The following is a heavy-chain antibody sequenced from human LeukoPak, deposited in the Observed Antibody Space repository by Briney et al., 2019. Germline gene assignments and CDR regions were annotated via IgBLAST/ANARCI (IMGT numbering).Heavy chain of an antibody. CDR3: ARDRPGAAAGIFDY. V-gene: IGHV3-21*01. CDR2: ISSSSIYI. J-gene: IGHJ4*02. CDR1: GFTFSRNS. Sequence: GGSLRLSCAASGFTFSRNSMNWVRQAPGKGLEWVSSISSSSIYIYYADSVKGRFTISRDNAKNSLYLQMNSLRAEDTAVYYCARDRPGAAAGIFDYWGQGTLVTVSS. D-gene: IGHD6-13*01.